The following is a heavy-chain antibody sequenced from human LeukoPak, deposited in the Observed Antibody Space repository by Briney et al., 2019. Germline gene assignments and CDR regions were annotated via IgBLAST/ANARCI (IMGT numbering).Heavy chain of an antibody. J-gene: IGHJ4*02. CDR3: ARGDGYNWGYFDY. D-gene: IGHD5-24*01. V-gene: IGHV1-2*02. Sequence: GASVKVSCKASGYTFTGYYMHWVRQAPGQGLEWMGWINPNSGSTNYAQKFQGRVTMTRDTSISTAYMELSRLRSDDTAVYYCARGDGYNWGYFDYWGQGTLVTVSS. CDR1: GYTFTGYY. CDR2: INPNSGST.